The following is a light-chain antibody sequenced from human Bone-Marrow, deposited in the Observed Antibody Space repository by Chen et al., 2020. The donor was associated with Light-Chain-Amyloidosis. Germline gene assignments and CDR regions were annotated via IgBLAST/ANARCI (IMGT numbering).Light chain of an antibody. Sequence: QSALTKPASVSGSPGQSITISCTGTSGDVGTYNYVSWYQQHPCKAPKVMIYAVSNRPSGVSNRFSGSKSGNTASLTISGLQAEDEADYYGSSFTSSSSYVFGPGTKVTVL. CDR3: SSFTSSSSYV. CDR2: AVS. CDR1: SGDVGTYNY. J-gene: IGLJ1*01. V-gene: IGLV2-14*01.